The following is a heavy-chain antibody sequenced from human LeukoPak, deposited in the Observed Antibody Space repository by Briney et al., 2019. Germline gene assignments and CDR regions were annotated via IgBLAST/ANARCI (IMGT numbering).Heavy chain of an antibody. CDR1: GYTFTGYY. Sequence: SVKVSCKASGYTFTGYYIHWVRQAPGQGLEWMGGVIPIFGTANYAQKFQGRVTITADKSTSTAYMELSSLRSEDTAVYYCARPLRLLVVVAATRGYYYYMDVWGKGTTVTVSS. V-gene: IGHV1-69*06. CDR2: VIPIFGTA. J-gene: IGHJ6*03. CDR3: ARPLRLLVVVAATRGYYYYMDV. D-gene: IGHD2-15*01.